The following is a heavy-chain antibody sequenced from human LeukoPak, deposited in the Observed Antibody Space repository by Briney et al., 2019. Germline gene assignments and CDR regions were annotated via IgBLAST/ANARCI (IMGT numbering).Heavy chain of an antibody. Sequence: PSETLSLTCAVYGGSFSGYYWSWIRQPPGKGLEWIGEINHSGSTNYNPSLKSRVTISVDTSKNQFSLKLSSVTAADTAVYYCARQRLEQWLVLGDWGQGTLVTVSS. CDR1: GGSFSGYY. D-gene: IGHD6-19*01. J-gene: IGHJ4*02. CDR3: ARQRLEQWLVLGD. CDR2: INHSGST. V-gene: IGHV4-34*01.